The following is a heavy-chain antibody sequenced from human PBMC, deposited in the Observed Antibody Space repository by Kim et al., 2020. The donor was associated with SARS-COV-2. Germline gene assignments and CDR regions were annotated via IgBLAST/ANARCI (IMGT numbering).Heavy chain of an antibody. Sequence: SVKVSCKASGGTFSSYAISWVRQAPGQGLEWMGGIIPIFGTANYAQKFQGRVTITADESTSTAYMELSSLRSEDTAVYYCARPFSGWRAELDYWGQGTLVTVSS. CDR1: GGTFSSYA. CDR2: IIPIFGTA. J-gene: IGHJ4*02. D-gene: IGHD6-19*01. V-gene: IGHV1-69*13. CDR3: ARPFSGWRAELDY.